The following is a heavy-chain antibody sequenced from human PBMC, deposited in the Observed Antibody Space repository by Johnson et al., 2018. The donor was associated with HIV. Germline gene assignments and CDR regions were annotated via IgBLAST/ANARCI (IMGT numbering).Heavy chain of an antibody. V-gene: IGHV3-15*01. CDR3: TTDGRIPVAHHDAFDV. CDR2: IKSKTDGGTT. J-gene: IGHJ3*01. D-gene: IGHD6-19*01. Sequence: MQLVESGGGLVKPGGSLRLSCAASGFTFSNAWMSWVRQAPGRGLEWVGRIKSKTDGGTTDYAAPVNGRFTISRDDSKNTLYLQMNSLKTEDTAVYYCTTDGRIPVAHHDAFDVWGKGTMVTVSS. CDR1: GFTFSNAW.